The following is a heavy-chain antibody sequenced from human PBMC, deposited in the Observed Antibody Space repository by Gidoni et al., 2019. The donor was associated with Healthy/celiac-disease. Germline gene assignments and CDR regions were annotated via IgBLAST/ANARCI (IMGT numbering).Heavy chain of an antibody. CDR2: INPNSGGT. V-gene: IGHV1-2*02. CDR3: ARDRVNLGGSYRKGAFDI. D-gene: IGHD1-26*01. Sequence: QVQLVQSGAEVKKPGASVKVSCKASGYTFTGYYMHWVRQAPGQGLEWVGWINPNSGGTNYAQKFQGRVNMTRDTSISTAYMELSRLRSDDTAVYYCARDRVNLGGSYRKGAFDIWGQGTMVTVSS. CDR1: GYTFTGYY. J-gene: IGHJ3*02.